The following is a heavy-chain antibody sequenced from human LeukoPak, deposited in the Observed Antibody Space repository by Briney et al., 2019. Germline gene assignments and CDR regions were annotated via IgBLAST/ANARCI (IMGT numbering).Heavy chain of an antibody. CDR3: ARGLFGSGSCPDY. Sequence: GGSLRLSCAASGITFNAIHWVRQAPGKGLEWVALTWYDGRNKYYADSVKGRFTISIDNSKNMVYLHMNSLRADDTAVYYCARGLFGSGSCPDYWGQGTLVTVSS. J-gene: IGHJ4*02. CDR1: GITFNA. V-gene: IGHV3-33*01. CDR2: TWYDGRNK. D-gene: IGHD3-10*01.